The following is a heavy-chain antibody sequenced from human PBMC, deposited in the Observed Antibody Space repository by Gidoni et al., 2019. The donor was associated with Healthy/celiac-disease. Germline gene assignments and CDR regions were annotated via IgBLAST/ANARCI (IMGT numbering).Heavy chain of an antibody. Sequence: QVQLQESGPGLVKPSQTLSLTCTVSGGSISSGAYYWIWIRQPPGKGLEWIGYIYYRWSTYYNPSLKSRVTISVDTSKNQFSLKLSSVTAADTAVYYCARYLLAYCGGDCYENAFDIWGQGTMVTVSS. CDR1: GGSISSGAYY. CDR3: ARYLLAYCGGDCYENAFDI. D-gene: IGHD2-21*02. CDR2: IYYRWST. V-gene: IGHV4-30-4*01. J-gene: IGHJ3*02.